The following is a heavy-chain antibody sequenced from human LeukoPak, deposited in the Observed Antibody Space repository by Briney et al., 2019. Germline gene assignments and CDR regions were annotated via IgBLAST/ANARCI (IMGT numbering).Heavy chain of an antibody. Sequence: ASVKVSCKASGYTSTSYAMHWVRQAPGQRLEWMGWIDAGNGNTKYSQKFQGRVTITRDTSASTAYMELSSLRSEDTAVYYCARGPGYCSSTSCYFPLDYWGQGTLVTVSS. CDR1: GYTSTSYA. V-gene: IGHV1-3*01. J-gene: IGHJ4*02. CDR2: IDAGNGNT. D-gene: IGHD2-2*01. CDR3: ARGPGYCSSTSCYFPLDY.